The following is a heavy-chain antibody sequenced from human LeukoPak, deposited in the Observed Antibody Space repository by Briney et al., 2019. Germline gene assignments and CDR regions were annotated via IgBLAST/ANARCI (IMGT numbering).Heavy chain of an antibody. V-gene: IGHV3-64D*06. CDR1: GFTFSSYA. D-gene: IGHD3-22*01. J-gene: IGHJ1*01. CDR2: ISSNGGST. CDR3: VRGDSYDSSGYYYRYFQH. Sequence: GGSLRLSCSASGFTFSSYAMHWVRQAPGKGLEYVSAISSNGGSTYYADSVKGRFTISRDNSKNTLYLQMSSLRAEDTAVYYCVRGDSYDSSGYYYRYFQHWGQGTLVTVSS.